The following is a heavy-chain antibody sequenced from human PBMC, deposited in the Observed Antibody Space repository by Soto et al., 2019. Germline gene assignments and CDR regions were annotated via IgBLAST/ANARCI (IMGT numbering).Heavy chain of an antibody. V-gene: IGHV3-23*01. J-gene: IGHJ5*02. D-gene: IGHD6-19*01. CDR3: ARGPAGYLAVAGTSWFDP. CDR2: ISGSGGST. Sequence: EVQLLESGGGLVQPGGSLRLSCAASGFTFSRYAMSWVRQAPGKGLEWVSAISGSGGSTYYADSVKGRFTISRNNSTNALSLQMNGLRAEDTAVYYCARGPAGYLAVAGTSWFDPWGQGTLVTVSS. CDR1: GFTFSRYA.